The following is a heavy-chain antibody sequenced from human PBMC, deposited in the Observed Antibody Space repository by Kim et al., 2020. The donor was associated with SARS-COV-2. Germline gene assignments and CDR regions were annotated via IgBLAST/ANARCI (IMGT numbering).Heavy chain of an antibody. Sequence: SETLSLTCTVSGGSISSSSYYWGWIRQPPGKGLEWIGSIYYSGSTYHNPSLKTRVTISVDTSKNQFSLKLSSVTAADTAVYYCARMASYYDFWSGYYIDYGMDVWGQGTTVTVSS. J-gene: IGHJ6*02. CDR2: IYYSGST. CDR1: GGSISSSSYY. CDR3: ARMASYYDFWSGYYIDYGMDV. V-gene: IGHV4-39*01. D-gene: IGHD3-3*01.